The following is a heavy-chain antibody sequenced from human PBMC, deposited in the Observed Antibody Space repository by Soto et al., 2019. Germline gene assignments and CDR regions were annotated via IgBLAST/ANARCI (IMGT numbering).Heavy chain of an antibody. Sequence: WGSLRLSCAASGFDASVNFMTWVRQAPGKGLEWVSSINNAYNTFYPDSVRGRFTISRDNSKNTVYLQVSSLRVEDTAMYYCVRENYYYGMDVWGQGTAVTVS. CDR3: VRENYYYGMDV. CDR1: GFDASVNF. V-gene: IGHV3-66*01. CDR2: INNAYNT. J-gene: IGHJ6*02.